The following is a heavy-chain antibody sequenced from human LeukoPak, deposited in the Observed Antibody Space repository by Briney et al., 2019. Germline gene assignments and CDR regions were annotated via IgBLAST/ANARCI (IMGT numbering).Heavy chain of an antibody. CDR2: FSYDGNNK. V-gene: IGHV3-30*18. Sequence: HAGGSLRLSCAASGFTFINYGMHWVRQAPGKGLEWVAVFSYDGNNKCYADSVKGRFTVSRDNSKNTLYLQMNSLRAEDTAVYYCAKDQLACCGGDCYSAPWGQGTLVTVSS. D-gene: IGHD2-21*02. J-gene: IGHJ5*02. CDR3: AKDQLACCGGDCYSAP. CDR1: GFTFINYG.